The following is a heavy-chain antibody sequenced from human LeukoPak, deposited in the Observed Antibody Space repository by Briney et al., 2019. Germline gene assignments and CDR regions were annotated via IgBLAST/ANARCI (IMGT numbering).Heavy chain of an antibody. CDR3: ATLGYSYGTDY. Sequence: SETLSLTCTVSGGSISSYYWSWIRQPAGKGLEWIGCIYTSGSTSYNPSLKSRVAISVDTSKNQFSLKLSSVTAADTAVYYCATLGYSYGTDYWGQGTLVTVSS. V-gene: IGHV4-4*07. CDR2: IYTSGST. J-gene: IGHJ4*02. D-gene: IGHD5-18*01. CDR1: GGSISSYY.